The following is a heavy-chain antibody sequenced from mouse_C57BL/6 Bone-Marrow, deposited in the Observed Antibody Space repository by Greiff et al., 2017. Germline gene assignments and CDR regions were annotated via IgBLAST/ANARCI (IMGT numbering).Heavy chain of an antibody. CDR1: GYAFTNYL. D-gene: IGHD1-1*01. CDR3: ASYYYGSSYGWYFDV. CDR2: INPGSGGT. J-gene: IGHJ1*03. V-gene: IGHV1-54*01. Sequence: QVQLKESGAELVRPGTSVKVSCKASGYAFTNYLIEWVKQRPGQGLEWIGVINPGSGGTNYNEKFKGKATLTADKSSSTAYMQLSSLTSEDSAVYFCASYYYGSSYGWYFDVWGTGTTVTVSS.